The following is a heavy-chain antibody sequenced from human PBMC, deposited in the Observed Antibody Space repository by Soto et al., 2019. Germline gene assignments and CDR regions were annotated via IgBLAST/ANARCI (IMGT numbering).Heavy chain of an antibody. CDR3: ARAWGFQSTGRVDC. CDR1: GFTFSSYA. V-gene: IGHV3-23*01. J-gene: IGHJ4*02. CDR2: VSNSGNT. Sequence: EVQLLESGGDLVQPGGSLRLSCAASGFTFSSYAMTWVRQAPGKGLEWVSSVSNSGNTYHSDSVKGRFTISRDNSKNTLYLQMNSLRAEDTALYYCARAWGFQSTGRVDCWGQGTLVTVSS. D-gene: IGHD7-27*01.